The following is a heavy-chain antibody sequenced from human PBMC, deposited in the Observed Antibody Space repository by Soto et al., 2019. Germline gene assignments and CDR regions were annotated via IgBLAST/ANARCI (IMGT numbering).Heavy chain of an antibody. V-gene: IGHV1-3*05. Sequence: QVQLVQSGAEEKKPGASVKVSCKASGYTFTSYAMHWVRQAPGQRLEWMGWINAGNGNTKYSQKFQGRVTITGDTGASTAYMALSSVRSEDTAVYYCARGAKACINFDWAFDLWGRGTLVTVSS. CDR1: GYTFTSYA. J-gene: IGHJ2*01. CDR3: ARGAKACINFDWAFDL. CDR2: INAGNGNT. D-gene: IGHD1-20*01.